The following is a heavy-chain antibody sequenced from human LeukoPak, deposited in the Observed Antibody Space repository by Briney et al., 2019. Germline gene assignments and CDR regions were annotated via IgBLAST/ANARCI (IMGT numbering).Heavy chain of an antibody. CDR2: ISAYNGNT. Sequence: ASVRLSYKASGYTFTSYGISWVRQSPGQRLNGIGWISAYNGNTNYAHMLQGRGTITTDPSTGPAYMEVRSLRSDDTAVYYCARVLGDRVYYYYYYMDVWGKGTTVTVSS. D-gene: IGHD3-16*01. J-gene: IGHJ6*03. V-gene: IGHV1-18*01. CDR3: ARVLGDRVYYYYYYMDV. CDR1: GYTFTSYG.